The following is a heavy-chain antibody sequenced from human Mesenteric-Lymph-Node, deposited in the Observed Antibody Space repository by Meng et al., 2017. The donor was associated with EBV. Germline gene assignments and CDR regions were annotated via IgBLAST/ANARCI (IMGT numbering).Heavy chain of an antibody. V-gene: IGHV4-39*07. D-gene: IGHD5-12*01. CDR2: INYSGST. Sequence: PQVQEPRQGAGKSTQSLSLTVTCAGDCSISSGDFWGWIRQPPGKGLEWIGTINYSGSTNYNPSLKSRVTISVDTSKNQFSLKLSSVTAADTAVYFCARDALGGYTSSWFDYWGQGTLVTVSS. J-gene: IGHJ5*01. CDR1: GDCSISSGDF. CDR3: ARDALGGYTSSWFDY.